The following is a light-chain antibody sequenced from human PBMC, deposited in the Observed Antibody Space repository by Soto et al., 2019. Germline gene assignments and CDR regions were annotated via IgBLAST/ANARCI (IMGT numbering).Light chain of an antibody. CDR1: QTVRNNY. CDR3: QQFSSYPLT. J-gene: IGKJ4*01. Sequence: EFVLTQSPGTLSLSPGERATLSCRASQTVRNNYLAWYQQKPGQAPRLLIYDASSRATGIPDRFSGGGSGTDFTLTISRLEPEDFAVYYSQQFSSYPLTFGGGTKVDSK. V-gene: IGKV3-20*01. CDR2: DAS.